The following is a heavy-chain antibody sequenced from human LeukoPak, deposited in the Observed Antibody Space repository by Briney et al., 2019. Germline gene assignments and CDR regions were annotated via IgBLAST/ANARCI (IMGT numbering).Heavy chain of an antibody. J-gene: IGHJ5*02. V-gene: IGHV4-30-2*01. CDR1: GGSISSGGYY. Sequence: SETLSLTCTVSGGSISSGGYYWSWIRRPPGKGLEWIGYIYHSGSTYYNPSLKSRVTISVDRSKNQFSLKLSSVTAADTAVYYCARDRFGPWGQGTLVTVSS. CDR2: IYHSGST. CDR3: ARDRFGP.